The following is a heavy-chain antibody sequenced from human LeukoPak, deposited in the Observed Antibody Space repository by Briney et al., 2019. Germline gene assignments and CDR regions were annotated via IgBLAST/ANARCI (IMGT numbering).Heavy chain of an antibody. CDR2: INPSGGST. D-gene: IGHD4-17*01. CDR3: ARDGTVTTSANYYYYYMDV. CDR1: GYTFTSYS. V-gene: IGHV1-46*01. Sequence: ASVKVSCKAAGYTFTSYSMHWVRQAPGQGLEWMGTINPSGGSTTYAQKFQGRVTMTRDTSTSTVYMELSSLRSEDTAVYYCARDGTVTTSANYYYYYMDVWGKGTTVTVSS. J-gene: IGHJ6*03.